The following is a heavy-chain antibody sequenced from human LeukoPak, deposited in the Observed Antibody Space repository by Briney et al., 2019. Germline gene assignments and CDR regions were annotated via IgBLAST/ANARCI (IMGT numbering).Heavy chain of an antibody. CDR2: FDPADGET. Sequence: ASVKVSCKVSGYTLNELSMHWVRQAPGKGLEWMGGFDPADGETVYAHRFQGRLTMTEDTSTNTGYMELTSLRSEDTALYYCAADGGGLSSVVTPRSSPFDYGGQGTLVTVSS. J-gene: IGHJ4*02. D-gene: IGHD4-23*01. V-gene: IGHV1-24*01. CDR3: AADGGGLSSVVTPRSSPFDY. CDR1: GYTLNELS.